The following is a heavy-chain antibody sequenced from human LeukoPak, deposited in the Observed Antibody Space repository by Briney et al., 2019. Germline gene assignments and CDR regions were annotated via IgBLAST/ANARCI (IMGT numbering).Heavy chain of an antibody. D-gene: IGHD6-13*01. CDR3: AKDPAAAGVYYYYYGMDV. CDR1: GFTFSSYA. Sequence: GGSLRLSCAASGFTFSSYAMSWVRQAPGKGLEWVSAISGRGGSTYYADSVKGRFTISRDNSKNTLYLQMNSLRAEDTAVYYCAKDPAAAGVYYYYYGMDVWGQGTTVTVSS. J-gene: IGHJ6*02. CDR2: ISGRGGST. V-gene: IGHV3-23*01.